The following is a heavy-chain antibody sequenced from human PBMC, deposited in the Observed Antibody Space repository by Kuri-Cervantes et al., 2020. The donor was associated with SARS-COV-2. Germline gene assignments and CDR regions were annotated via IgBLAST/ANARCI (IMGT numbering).Heavy chain of an antibody. D-gene: IGHD2/OR15-2a*01. CDR1: GYTFTSYY. CDR3: ARDVVIIDAPGDH. J-gene: IGHJ4*01. V-gene: IGHV1-46*01. CDR2: INPSGGST. Sequence: ASVKVSCKASGYTFTSYYMHWVRQAPGQGLEWMGIINPSGGSTSYAQKFQGRATMTRDTSTSTVYMELSSLRSEDTAVYYCARDVVIIDAPGDHWGHGTLVTVSS.